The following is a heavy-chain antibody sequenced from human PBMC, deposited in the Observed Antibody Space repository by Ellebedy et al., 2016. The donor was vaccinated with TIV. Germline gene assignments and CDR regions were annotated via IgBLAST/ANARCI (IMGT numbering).Heavy chain of an antibody. CDR1: GGSISSGGYS. V-gene: IGHV4-30-2*01. CDR2: IYHSGST. CDR3: ARGGSITIFGVVIPSGYMDV. D-gene: IGHD3-3*01. J-gene: IGHJ6*03. Sequence: LRLSXAVSGGSISSGGYSWSWIRQPPGKGLEWIGYIYHSGSTYYNPSLKSRVTISVDRSKNQFSLKLSSVTAADTAVYYCARGGSITIFGVVIPSGYMDVWGKGTTVTVSS.